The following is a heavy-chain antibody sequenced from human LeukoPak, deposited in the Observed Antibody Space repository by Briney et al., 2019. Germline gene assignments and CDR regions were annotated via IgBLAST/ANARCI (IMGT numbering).Heavy chain of an antibody. CDR3: ARTVSSGWTSYYMDV. J-gene: IGHJ6*03. CDR2: IYYSGST. Sequence: SETLSLTCTVSAGSISSYYWSWIRQPPGKGLEWIGYIYYSGSTNYNPSLKSRVTISVDTSKNQFSLKLSSVTAADTAVYYCARTVSSGWTSYYMDVWGKGTTVTVSS. V-gene: IGHV4-59*01. CDR1: AGSISSYY. D-gene: IGHD6-19*01.